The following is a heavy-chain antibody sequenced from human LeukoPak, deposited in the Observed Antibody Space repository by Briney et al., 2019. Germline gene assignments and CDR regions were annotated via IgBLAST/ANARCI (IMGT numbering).Heavy chain of an antibody. V-gene: IGHV4-39*01. D-gene: IGHD1-1*01. CDR3: ARQSGTSKRTAT. J-gene: IGHJ5*02. Sequence: SETLSLTCTVSGGPISSESSEGYYWGWIRQPPGKGLEWIGNIHYSGSTYYNPSLKSRVTISVDTSKNQFSLKLNSVTATDTAVYYCARQSGTSKRTATWGQGTLVTVPS. CDR1: GGPISSESSEGYY. CDR2: IHYSGST.